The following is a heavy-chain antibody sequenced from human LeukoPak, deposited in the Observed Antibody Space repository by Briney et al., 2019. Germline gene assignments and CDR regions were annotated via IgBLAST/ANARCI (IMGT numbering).Heavy chain of an antibody. V-gene: IGHV1-69*13. CDR3: ARVGNILTGYYVD. CDR1: GGTFSNYA. Sequence: SVKVSCKASGGTFSNYAISWVRQAPGQGLEWMGGIIPVFGSANYAWKFQGRVTITADESTSTAYMELSSLRSEDTAMYYCARVGNILTGYYVDWGQGTLVTVSS. J-gene: IGHJ4*02. D-gene: IGHD3-9*01. CDR2: IIPVFGSA.